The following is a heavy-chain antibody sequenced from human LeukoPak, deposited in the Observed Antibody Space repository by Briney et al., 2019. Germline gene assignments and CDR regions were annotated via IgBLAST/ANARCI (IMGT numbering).Heavy chain of an antibody. D-gene: IGHD5-12*01. V-gene: IGHV3-23*01. CDR2: ISGSGGSA. CDR1: GFTFSSYE. Sequence: GGSLRLSCAASGFTFSSYEMNWVRQAPGKGLEWVSGISGSGGSAYYADSVKGRFTISRDNSKNTLYLQMNSLRAEDTAVYYCAKDGYSGYAGPYYFDYWGQGTLVTVSS. J-gene: IGHJ4*02. CDR3: AKDGYSGYAGPYYFDY.